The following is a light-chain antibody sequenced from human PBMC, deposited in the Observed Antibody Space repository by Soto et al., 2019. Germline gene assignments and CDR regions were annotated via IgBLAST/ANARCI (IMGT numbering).Light chain of an antibody. Sequence: DIQMTQSPSSLSASVGDRVTITCRASQGISNYVAWYQQKPGKVPKLLIYAASTLQSGVPSRFSGSGSGTDFTLTISSLQPEDVATYYCQQYNNWPPITFGQGTRLEIK. CDR1: QGISNY. V-gene: IGKV1-27*01. J-gene: IGKJ5*01. CDR2: AAS. CDR3: QQYNNWPPIT.